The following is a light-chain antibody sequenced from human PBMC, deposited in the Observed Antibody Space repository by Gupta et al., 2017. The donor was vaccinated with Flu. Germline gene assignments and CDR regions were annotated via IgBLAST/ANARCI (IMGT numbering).Light chain of an antibody. CDR2: GAS. Sequence: EIVLTQSPGTLSWSPGERATLSCRASQSVSSSYLAWYQQKPGQAPRLLIYGASIRATGIPDRFSGTGSGTDFTLTISRLEPEDFAVYYCQQYGSSPWTFGQGTKVEIK. CDR1: QSVSSSY. CDR3: QQYGSSPWT. J-gene: IGKJ1*01. V-gene: IGKV3-20*01.